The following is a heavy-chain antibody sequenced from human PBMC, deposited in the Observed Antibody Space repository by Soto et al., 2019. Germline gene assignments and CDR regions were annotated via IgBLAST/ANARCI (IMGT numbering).Heavy chain of an antibody. V-gene: IGHV4-34*01. Sequence: PSETLSLTCAVYGGSFSGYYWSWIRQPPGKGLEWIGEINHSGSTNYNPSLKSRVTISVDTSKNQFSLKLSSVTAADTAVYYCASSNPYGRGYFQHWGQGTLVTVSS. CDR2: INHSGST. J-gene: IGHJ1*01. CDR3: ASSNPYGRGYFQH. CDR1: GGSFSGYY. D-gene: IGHD4-17*01.